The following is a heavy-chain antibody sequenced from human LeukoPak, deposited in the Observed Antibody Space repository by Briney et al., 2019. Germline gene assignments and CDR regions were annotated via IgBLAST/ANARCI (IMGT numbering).Heavy chain of an antibody. CDR2: INNDGSSA. J-gene: IGHJ3*02. CDR1: GFTLRSHW. Sequence: GGSLRLSCAASGFTLRSHWMHWVRQVPGKGLVWVSRINNDGSSASYADAVKGRFTISRDNAKNTLYLQTDSLRADDTAVYYCAKGPRGVINDAPDIWGQGIMVTVSS. CDR3: AKGPRGVINDAPDI. D-gene: IGHD2-21*01. V-gene: IGHV3-74*01.